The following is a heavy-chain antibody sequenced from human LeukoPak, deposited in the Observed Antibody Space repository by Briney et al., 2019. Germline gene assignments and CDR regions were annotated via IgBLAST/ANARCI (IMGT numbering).Heavy chain of an antibody. J-gene: IGHJ4*02. CDR2: ISYDGSNK. Sequence: GGSLRLSCAASGFTFSSYGMHWVRQAPGKGLEWVAVISYDGSNKYYADSVKGRFTISRDNSKNTLYLQMNSLRAEDTAVYYCAKGGVKWELLSPMGFDYWGQGTLVTVSS. CDR1: GFTFSSYG. CDR3: AKGGVKWELLSPMGFDY. V-gene: IGHV3-30*18. D-gene: IGHD1-26*01.